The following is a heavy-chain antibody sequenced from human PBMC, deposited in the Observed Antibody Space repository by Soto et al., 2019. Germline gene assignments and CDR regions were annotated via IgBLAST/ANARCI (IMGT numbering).Heavy chain of an antibody. Sequence: PSETLSLTCTVSGGSVSIGSYYLSWIRQPPGKGLEWIGYIYYSGSTNYNPSLKSRVTISVDTSKKQFSLKLSSVTAADTAVYYSARDQGGPPNYYHYGKDVWGQVHTAAVSS. D-gene: IGHD3-16*01. CDR1: GGSVSIGSYY. CDR3: ARDQGGPPNYYHYGKDV. V-gene: IGHV4-61*01. J-gene: IGHJ6*01. CDR2: IYYSGST.